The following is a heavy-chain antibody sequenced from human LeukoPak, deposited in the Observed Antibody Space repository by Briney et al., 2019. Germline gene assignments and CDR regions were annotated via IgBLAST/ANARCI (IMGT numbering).Heavy chain of an antibody. CDR2: IYSHGGT. J-gene: IGHJ6*03. CDR1: GFTFTSFA. V-gene: IGHV3-66*01. Sequence: GGSLRLSCAASGFTFTSFAMSWVRQAPGKGLEWVSLIYSHGGTHYAHSVKGRFTISRDNSNNTLYLQMYRLRGEDTAVYYCARDGIDRSSGTSYYYYMAVWGKGTTVTISS. D-gene: IGHD3-22*01. CDR3: ARDGIDRSSGTSYYYYMAV.